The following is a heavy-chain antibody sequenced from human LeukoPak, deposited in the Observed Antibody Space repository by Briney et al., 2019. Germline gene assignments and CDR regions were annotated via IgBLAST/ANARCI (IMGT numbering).Heavy chain of an antibody. D-gene: IGHD4-17*01. V-gene: IGHV3-49*04. CDR2: IRSKTDGGTT. CDR3: TTDVSTVTTVDY. J-gene: IGHJ4*02. Sequence: PGGSLRLSCTASGFTFGDYVMSWVRQAPGKGLEWVGFIRSKTDGGTTDYAAPVKGRFTISRDDSKNTLYLQMNSLKTEDTAVYYCTTDVSTVTTVDYWGQGTLVTVSS. CDR1: GFTFGDYV.